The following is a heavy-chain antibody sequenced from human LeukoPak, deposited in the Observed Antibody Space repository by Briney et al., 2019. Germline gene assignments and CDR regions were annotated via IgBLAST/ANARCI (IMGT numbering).Heavy chain of an antibody. CDR2: MNPNSGNT. J-gene: IGHJ4*02. Sequence: ASVKVSCKASGYTFTGYYMHWVRQAPGQGLEWMGWMNPNSGNTGYAQKFQGRVTMTRNTSISTAYMELSSLRSEDTAVYYCARGPTAFDYWGQGTLVTVSS. CDR1: GYTFTGYY. CDR3: ARGPTAFDY. V-gene: IGHV1-8*02.